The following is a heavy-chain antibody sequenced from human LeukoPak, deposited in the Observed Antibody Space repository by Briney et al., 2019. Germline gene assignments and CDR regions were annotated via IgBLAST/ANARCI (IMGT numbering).Heavy chain of an antibody. CDR3: ARDYCSSTSCLFDY. CDR2: INPNSGDT. D-gene: IGHD2-2*01. CDR1: GYTFTGYH. J-gene: IGHJ4*02. Sequence: GASVKVSCKTSGYTFTGYHMHRVRQAPGQGLEWMGRINPNSGDTNYAQKFQGRVTMTRDTSISTAYMELSRLTSDDTAMYYCARDYCSSTSCLFDYWGQGTLVTVSS. V-gene: IGHV1-2*06.